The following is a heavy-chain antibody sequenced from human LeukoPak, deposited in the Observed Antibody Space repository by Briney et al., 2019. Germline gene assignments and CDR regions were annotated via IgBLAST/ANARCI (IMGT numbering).Heavy chain of an antibody. CDR1: GYSISSGYH. CDR3: ARNLIPEQLVMNF. CDR2: VYYTGST. Sequence: SETLSLTCTVSGYSISSGYHWGWIRQPPGKGLEWIGYVYYTGSTNYNPSLKTRVTMSVDTSKNQFSLNLKSVTPDDTAVYYCARNLIPEQLVMNFWGQGTLVTVSS. J-gene: IGHJ4*02. V-gene: IGHV4-61*01. D-gene: IGHD6-13*01.